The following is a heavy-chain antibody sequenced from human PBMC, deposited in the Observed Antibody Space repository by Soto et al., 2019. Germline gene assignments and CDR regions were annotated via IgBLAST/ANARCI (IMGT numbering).Heavy chain of an antibody. D-gene: IGHD2-15*01. Sequence: PGGSLRLSCAAPGFTFSSYWMSWVRQAPGKGLEWVANIKQDGSEQYYVDSVKGRFTISRDNAKNSLYLQMNSLRAEDTAVYYCARDSLGGYYYYGMDVWGQGTTVTVSS. J-gene: IGHJ6*02. V-gene: IGHV3-7*01. CDR2: IKQDGSEQ. CDR3: ARDSLGGYYYYGMDV. CDR1: GFTFSSYW.